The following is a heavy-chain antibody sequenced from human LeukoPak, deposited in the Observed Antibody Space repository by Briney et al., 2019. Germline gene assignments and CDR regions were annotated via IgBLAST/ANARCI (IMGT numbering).Heavy chain of an antibody. V-gene: IGHV3-48*02. D-gene: IGHD1-26*01. Sequence: GGSLRLSCAASGFTFSNYAMNWVRQAPGKGLEWVSHITASGTAMFYADSVKGRFTISRDNAKNSLYLQMNSLRDEDTAVYYCASSGSYRFDYWGQGTLVTVSS. CDR3: ASSGSYRFDY. CDR2: ITASGTAM. CDR1: GFTFSNYA. J-gene: IGHJ4*02.